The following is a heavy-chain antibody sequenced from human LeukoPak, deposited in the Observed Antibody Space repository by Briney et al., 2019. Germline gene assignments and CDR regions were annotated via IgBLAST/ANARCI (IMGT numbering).Heavy chain of an antibody. J-gene: IGHJ4*02. CDR3: VTPAKKTRYYYDSSGYVLPLSQDFDY. CDR1: GFTFSSYA. CDR2: ISGSGGST. V-gene: IGHV3-23*01. Sequence: GGSLRLSCAASGFTFSSYAMSWVRQAPGKGLEWVSAISGSGGSTYYADSVKGRFTISRDNSKNTLYLQMNSLRAEDTAVYYCVTPAKKTRYYYDSSGYVLPLSQDFDYWGQGTLVTVSS. D-gene: IGHD3-22*01.